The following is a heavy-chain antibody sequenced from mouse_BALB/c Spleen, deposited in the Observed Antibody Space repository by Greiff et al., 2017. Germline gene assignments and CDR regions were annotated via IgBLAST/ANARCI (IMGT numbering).Heavy chain of an antibody. V-gene: IGHV1-18*01. CDR1: GYSFTGYT. CDR2: INPYNGGT. Sequence: DVHLVESGPELVKPGASMKISCKASGYSFTGYTMNWVKQSHGKNLEWIGLINPYNGGTSYNQKFKGKATLTVDKSSSTAYMELLSLTSEDSAVYYCARSRGVGLYYAMDYWGQGTSVTVSS. J-gene: IGHJ4*01. D-gene: IGHD1-3*01. CDR3: ARSRGVGLYYAMDY.